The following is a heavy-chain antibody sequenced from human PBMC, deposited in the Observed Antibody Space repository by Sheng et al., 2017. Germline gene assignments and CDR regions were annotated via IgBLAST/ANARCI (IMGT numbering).Heavy chain of an antibody. Sequence: QVQLQESGPGLVKPSETLSLTCTVSGYSISSGYYWGWIRQPPGKGLEWIGSIYHSGSTYYNPSLKSRVTISVDTSKNQFSLKLSSVTAADTAVYYCATGYQLLYPSFDYWGQGT. CDR1: GYSISSGYY. V-gene: IGHV4-38-2*02. D-gene: IGHD2-2*02. CDR3: ATGYQLLYPSFDY. CDR2: IYHSGST. J-gene: IGHJ4*02.